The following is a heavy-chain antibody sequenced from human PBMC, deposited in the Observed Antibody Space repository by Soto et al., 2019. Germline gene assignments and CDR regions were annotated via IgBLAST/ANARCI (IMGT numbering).Heavy chain of an antibody. CDR3: ARSVAATWQFDY. CDR2: INPNSGGT. J-gene: IGHJ4*02. D-gene: IGHD2-15*01. CDR1: GYTFTVYY. V-gene: IGHV1-2*04. Sequence: ASVKVSCKASGYTFTVYYMHWVRQAPGQGLEWMGWINPNSGGTNYAQKFQGWVTMTRDTSISTAYMELSRLRSDDTAVYYCARSVAATWQFDYWGQGTLVTVSS.